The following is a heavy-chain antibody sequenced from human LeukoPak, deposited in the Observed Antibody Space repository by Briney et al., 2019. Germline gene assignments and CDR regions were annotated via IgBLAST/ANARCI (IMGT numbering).Heavy chain of an antibody. J-gene: IGHJ4*02. V-gene: IGHV4-59*08. Sequence: PSETLSLTCTVSGGSISSYYWSWIRQPPGKGLEWIGYIYYSGSTNYNPSLKSRVTISVDTSKNQFSLKLSSVTAAGTAVYYCAATSSGPTGRSFDYWGQGTLVTVSS. CDR3: AATSSGPTGRSFDY. CDR1: GGSISSYY. D-gene: IGHD3-22*01. CDR2: IYYSGST.